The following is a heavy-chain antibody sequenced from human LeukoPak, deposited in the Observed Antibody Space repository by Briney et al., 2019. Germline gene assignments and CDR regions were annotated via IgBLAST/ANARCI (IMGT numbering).Heavy chain of an antibody. CDR1: GFTFSDYA. D-gene: IGHD4-11*01. J-gene: IGHJ4*02. Sequence: PGGSLRLSCAASGFTFSDYALHWVRQAPGKGLEWVILISKDGNNKYYADSVKGRFTVSRDNSKNTLYLQMNSLRVEDTAMYYCARPTTPNSIYEYYFDYWGQGTLVTVSS. CDR2: ISKDGNNK. V-gene: IGHV3-30-3*01. CDR3: ARPTTPNSIYEYYFDY.